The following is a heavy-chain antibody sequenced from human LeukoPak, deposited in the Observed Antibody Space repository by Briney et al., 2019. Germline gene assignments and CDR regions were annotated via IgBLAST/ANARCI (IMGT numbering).Heavy chain of an antibody. V-gene: IGHV3-23*01. Sequence: GGXXRLSCAASGFTFSSYAMSWVRQAPGKGLEWVSAISGSGGSTYYADSVKGRFTISRDNSKNTLYLQMNSLRAEDTAVCYCAKVQAYYDFWSGYYRGGVVRYWGQGTLVTVSS. CDR3: AKVQAYYDFWSGYYRGGVVRY. D-gene: IGHD3-3*01. CDR1: GFTFSSYA. CDR2: ISGSGGST. J-gene: IGHJ4*02.